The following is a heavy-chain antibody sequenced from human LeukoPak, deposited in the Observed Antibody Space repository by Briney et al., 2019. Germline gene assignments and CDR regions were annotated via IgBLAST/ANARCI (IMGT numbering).Heavy chain of an antibody. Sequence: PGGSLRLSCAASGFTFSGYSMNWVRQAPGKGLEWVSSISSSSSYIYYADSVKGRFTISRDNAKNSLYLQMNSLRAEDTAVYYCARDCSSGYYDFWSGYWAFDIWGQGTMVTVSS. J-gene: IGHJ3*02. V-gene: IGHV3-21*01. D-gene: IGHD3-3*01. CDR3: ARDCSSGYYDFWSGYWAFDI. CDR1: GFTFSGYS. CDR2: ISSSSSYI.